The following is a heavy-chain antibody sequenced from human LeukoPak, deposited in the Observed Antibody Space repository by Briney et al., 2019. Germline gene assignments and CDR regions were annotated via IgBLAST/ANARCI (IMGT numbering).Heavy chain of an antibody. CDR1: GFTFSSYE. D-gene: IGHD3-22*01. J-gene: IGHJ4*02. V-gene: IGHV3-48*03. CDR2: ISSSGSTI. CDR3: VREYYDSSGYYCFDY. Sequence: GGSLRLSCAASGFTFSSYEMNWVRQAPGKGLEWVSYISSSGSTIYYAGSVKGRFTISGDNAKNSLYLQMNSLRAEDTAVYYCVREYYDSSGYYCFDYWGQGTLVTVSS.